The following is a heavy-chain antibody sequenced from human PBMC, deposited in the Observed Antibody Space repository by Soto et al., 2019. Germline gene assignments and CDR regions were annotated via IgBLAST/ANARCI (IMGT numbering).Heavy chain of an antibody. V-gene: IGHV4-39*01. J-gene: IGHJ4*02. CDR2: VFYTGFT. Sequence: SETLSLTXAVSGASISGSYYYWAWLRQSPGKGPEWIGSVFYTGFTSYNPSLESRVSVSVDTSKSQFSLKLSAVTAADTAVYYCATSQKGYNWNYFDHWGQGALVTVSS. CDR3: ATSQKGYNWNYFDH. D-gene: IGHD1-20*01. CDR1: GASISGSYYY.